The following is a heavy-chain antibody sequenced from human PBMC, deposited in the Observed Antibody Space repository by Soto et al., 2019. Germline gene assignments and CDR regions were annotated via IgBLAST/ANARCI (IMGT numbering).Heavy chain of an antibody. Sequence: GGSLRLSCAASGFTFSSYAMHWVRQAPGKGLEWVAVISYDGSNKYYADSVKGRFTTSRDNSKNTLYLQMNSLRAEDTAVYYCARDRPLIYYDILTGYQNRLDYWGQGTLVTVSS. D-gene: IGHD3-9*01. V-gene: IGHV3-30-3*01. J-gene: IGHJ4*02. CDR3: ARDRPLIYYDILTGYQNRLDY. CDR1: GFTFSSYA. CDR2: ISYDGSNK.